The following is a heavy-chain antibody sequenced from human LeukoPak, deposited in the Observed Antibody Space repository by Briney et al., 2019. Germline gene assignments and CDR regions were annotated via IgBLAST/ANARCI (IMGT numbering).Heavy chain of an antibody. J-gene: IGHJ6*03. V-gene: IGHV3-7*01. CDR1: GFIFRSYW. Sequence: GGSLRLSCEASGFIFRSYWMNWVRQAPGKGPEWVANINQDGTEKYYVDSVKGRFTISRDNAKNSLYLQMNSLRAEDAAVYYCARVFSTSGRGYDYMDVWGKGTSVIISS. CDR3: ARVFSTSGRGYDYMDV. D-gene: IGHD6-6*01. CDR2: INQDGTEK.